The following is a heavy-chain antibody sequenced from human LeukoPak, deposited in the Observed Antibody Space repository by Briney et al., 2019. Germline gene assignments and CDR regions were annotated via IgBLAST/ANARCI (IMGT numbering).Heavy chain of an antibody. D-gene: IGHD1-26*01. Sequence: SETLSLTCTVSGGSISIYYWTWIRQPPGKGLEWIGNVYYSGSTNYNPSLKSRVTISVDTSKNQFPLKLNSMTAADTAVYYCARGQLVGATNWFDTWGQGTLVTVSS. J-gene: IGHJ5*02. CDR3: ARGQLVGATNWFDT. CDR2: VYYSGST. CDR1: GGSISIYY. V-gene: IGHV4-59*12.